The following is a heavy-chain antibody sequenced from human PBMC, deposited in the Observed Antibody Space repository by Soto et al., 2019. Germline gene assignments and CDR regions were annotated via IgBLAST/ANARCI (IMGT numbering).Heavy chain of an antibody. D-gene: IGHD4-17*01. CDR1: GFAFTSYR. J-gene: IGHJ6*03. CDR2: IKTDGSRT. Sequence: EVQLVESGGGLVQPGGSQRLSCVASGFAFTSYRMHWVRQAPGKGLVWVSRIKTDGSRTTYADSVKGRFTISRDNAKNTLYLQMNSLRAEDTAVYYCAREPRASNGDYINSYYYYMDVWGTGTTVTVSS. CDR3: AREPRASNGDYINSYYYYMDV. V-gene: IGHV3-74*03.